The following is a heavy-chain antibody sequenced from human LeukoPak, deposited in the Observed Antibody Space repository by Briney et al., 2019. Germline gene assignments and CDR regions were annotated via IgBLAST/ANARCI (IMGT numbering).Heavy chain of an antibody. CDR2: IYHSGST. V-gene: IGHV4-30-2*01. CDR3: ARGATLRAFDI. D-gene: IGHD2-15*01. Sequence: PSQTLSLTCTVSGGSISSGGYYWSWIRQPPGKGLEWIGYIYHSGSTYYNPSLKSRVTISVDRSKNQFSLKLSSVTAADTAVYYCARGATLRAFDIWGQGTMVTVSS. CDR1: GGSISSGGYY. J-gene: IGHJ3*02.